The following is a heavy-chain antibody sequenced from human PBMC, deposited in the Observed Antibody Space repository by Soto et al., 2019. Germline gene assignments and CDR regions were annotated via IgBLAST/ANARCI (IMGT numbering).Heavy chain of an antibody. CDR2: IYYSGST. J-gene: IGHJ4*02. D-gene: IGHD6-13*01. Sequence: QLQLQESGPGLVKPSETLSLTCTVSGGSISSSSYYWGWIRQPPGKGLEWIGSIYYSGSTYYNPYLKSRVTISVDTSKNQFSLKLSSVTAADTAVYYCARLSSSWYTLFDYWGQGTLVTVSS. V-gene: IGHV4-39*01. CDR1: GGSISSSSYY. CDR3: ARLSSSWYTLFDY.